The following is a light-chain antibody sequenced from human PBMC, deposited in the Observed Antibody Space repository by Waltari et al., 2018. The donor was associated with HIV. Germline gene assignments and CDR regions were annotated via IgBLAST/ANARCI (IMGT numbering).Light chain of an antibody. J-gene: IGKJ1*01. V-gene: IGKV3-15*01. Sequence: EIVMTPSPATLSVSPGERATLSCRASQSVSINLAWYQHKPGQAPRLLIYGASTRATGIPARFSGSGSGTEFTLTISSLQSEDFAVYYCQQYNNWPGTFGQGTKVDIK. CDR3: QQYNNWPGT. CDR1: QSVSIN. CDR2: GAS.